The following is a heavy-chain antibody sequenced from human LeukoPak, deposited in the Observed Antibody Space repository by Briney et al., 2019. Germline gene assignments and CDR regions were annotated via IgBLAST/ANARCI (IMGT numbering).Heavy chain of an antibody. Sequence: SETLSLTCPVSGGSISSSSYYWGWIRQPPGKGLEWIGSIYYSGSTYYNPSLKSRVTISVDTSKNQFSLKLSSVTAADTAVYYCARQGGDNVVGVAATGFDPWGQGTLVTVSS. V-gene: IGHV4-39*07. CDR2: IYYSGST. D-gene: IGHD2-15*01. CDR3: ARQGGDNVVGVAATGFDP. CDR1: GGSISSSSYY. J-gene: IGHJ5*02.